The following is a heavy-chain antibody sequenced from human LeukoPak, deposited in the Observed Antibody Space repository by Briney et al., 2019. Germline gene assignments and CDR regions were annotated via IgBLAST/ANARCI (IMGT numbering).Heavy chain of an antibody. CDR1: GYTFTDHD. CDR2: INPNNGGT. D-gene: IGHD6-13*01. J-gene: IGHJ5*02. V-gene: IGHV1-2*02. CDR3: ARERGQQVRFDP. Sequence: ASVNVSCKASGYTFTDHDMHWVRQAPGQGLEWMGWINPNNGGTNYAQKFQGRVTMTRDTSISTAYMELSRLRSDDTAVYYCARERGQQVRFDPWGQGTLVTVSS.